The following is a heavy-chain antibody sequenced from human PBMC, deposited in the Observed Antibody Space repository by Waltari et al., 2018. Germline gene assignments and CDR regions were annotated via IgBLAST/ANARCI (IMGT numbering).Heavy chain of an antibody. D-gene: IGHD3-22*01. CDR1: GFLLRSYN. CDR2: ITRDGFSI. V-gene: IGHV3-21*01. Sequence: VQWVESGGGLVKSGGSLRLSCEDSGFLLRSYNMNWVRQAPGKGLEWVSSITRDGFSIYYADSVKGRFTVSRDNAKNSLYVQMNNLGAEDTAVYYCAREYYYDGSTYDQWGQGTLVTVSS. CDR3: AREYYYDGSTYDQ. J-gene: IGHJ4*02.